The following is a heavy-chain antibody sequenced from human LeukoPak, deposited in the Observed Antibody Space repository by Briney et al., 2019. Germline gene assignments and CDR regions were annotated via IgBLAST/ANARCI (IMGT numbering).Heavy chain of an antibody. CDR3: ARAVATITPKAFDI. CDR1: GFTFSSYS. CDR2: ISSSSSYI. V-gene: IGHV3-21*01. J-gene: IGHJ3*02. Sequence: GGSLRLSCAASGFTFSSYSMNWVRQAPGKGLEWVSSISSSSSYIYYADSVKGRFTISRDNAKNSLYLQMNSLRAEDTAVYYRARAVATITPKAFDIWGQGTMVTVSS. D-gene: IGHD5-12*01.